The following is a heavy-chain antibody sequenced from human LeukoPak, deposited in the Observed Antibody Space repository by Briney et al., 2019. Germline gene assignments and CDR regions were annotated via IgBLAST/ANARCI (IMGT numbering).Heavy chain of an antibody. V-gene: IGHV4-59*01. CDR2: IYYSGST. D-gene: IGHD3-22*01. CDR3: ARGSSGYSPLGDY. CDR1: GGSISSYY. J-gene: IGHJ4*02. Sequence: SETLSLTCTVSGGSISSYYWSWIRQPPGKGLEWIGYIYYSGSTNYNPSLKSRVTISVDTSKNQFSLKLSSVTAADTAVYHCARGSSGYSPLGDYWGQGTLVTVSS.